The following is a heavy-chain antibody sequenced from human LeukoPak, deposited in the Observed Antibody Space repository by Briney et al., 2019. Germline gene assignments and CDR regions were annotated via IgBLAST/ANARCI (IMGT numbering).Heavy chain of an antibody. Sequence: PGGSLRLSCAASGFTFSSYGMHWVRQAPGKGLEWVAVISYDGSNKYYADSVKGRFTISRDNSKNTLYLQMNSLRAEDTAVYYCAKDVSIAAAADYWGQGTLVTVSS. CDR3: AKDVSIAAAADY. V-gene: IGHV3-30*18. CDR1: GFTFSSYG. D-gene: IGHD6-13*01. CDR2: ISYDGSNK. J-gene: IGHJ4*02.